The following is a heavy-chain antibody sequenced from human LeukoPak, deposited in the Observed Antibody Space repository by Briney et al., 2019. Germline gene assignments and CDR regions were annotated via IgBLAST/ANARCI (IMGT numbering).Heavy chain of an antibody. CDR3: LRGDRRDY. CDR2: IDSSGGYM. CDR1: GFTFNTYS. Sequence: PWGSLRLSCEASGFTFNTYSMNWARQAPGKGLEWVSSIDSSGGYMFYADSVKGRFIISRDNAKDSLYLQMNSLRVEDTAVYYCLRGDRRDYWGQGTLVTVSS. V-gene: IGHV3-21*06. J-gene: IGHJ4*02.